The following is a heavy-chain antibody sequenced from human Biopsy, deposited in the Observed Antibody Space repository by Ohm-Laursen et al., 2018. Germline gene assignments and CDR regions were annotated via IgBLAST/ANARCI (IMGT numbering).Heavy chain of an antibody. J-gene: IGHJ4*02. D-gene: IGHD2-21*02. CDR1: GGSISSDY. Sequence: SDTLSLTWTVSGGSISSDYWSWIRQTPGKGLEWIGYIYYSGSTNYNPSLKSRVTIPVDTSKNQFSLRLNSVTAADTAVYYCARDDAVTVIRGLYYWGQGALVTVSS. CDR2: IYYSGST. V-gene: IGHV4-59*07. CDR3: ARDDAVTVIRGLYY.